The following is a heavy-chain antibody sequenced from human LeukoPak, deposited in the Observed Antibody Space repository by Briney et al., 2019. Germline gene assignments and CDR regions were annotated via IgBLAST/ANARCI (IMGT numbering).Heavy chain of an antibody. Sequence: GGSLRLSCAASGFTFSSYWMHWVRQAPGKGLVWVSRINSDVSSTSSADSVKGRFTISRDNAKNTLYLQMNSLRAEDTAVYYCARGFWAYDFWSGYSTGPFDIWGQGTMVTVSS. CDR2: INSDVSST. J-gene: IGHJ3*02. D-gene: IGHD3-3*01. CDR3: ARGFWAYDFWSGYSTGPFDI. CDR1: GFTFSSYW. V-gene: IGHV3-74*01.